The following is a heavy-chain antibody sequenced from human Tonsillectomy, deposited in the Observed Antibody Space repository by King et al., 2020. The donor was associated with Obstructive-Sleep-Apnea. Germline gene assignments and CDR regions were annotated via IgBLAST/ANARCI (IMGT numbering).Heavy chain of an antibody. CDR1: GGSISSSSYY. J-gene: IGHJ6*02. CDR3: AREGDIVVVPAANMDV. D-gene: IGHD2-2*01. CDR2: IYYSGST. V-gene: IGHV4-39*07. Sequence: QLQESGPGLVKPSETLSLTCTVFGGSISSSSYYWGWIRQPPGKGLEWIGSIYYSGSTYYNPSLKSRVTISVDTSKNQFSLKLSSVTAADTAVYYCAREGDIVVVPAANMDVWGQGTTVTVSS.